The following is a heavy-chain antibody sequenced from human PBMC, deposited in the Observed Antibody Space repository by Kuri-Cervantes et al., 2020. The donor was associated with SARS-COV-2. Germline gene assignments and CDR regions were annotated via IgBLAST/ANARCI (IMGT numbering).Heavy chain of an antibody. CDR2: INSDGSST. Sequence: GESLKISCAASGFTFSSYWMHWVRQAPGKGLVWVSRINSDGSSTSYADSVKGRFTISRDNAKNTLYLQMNSLRAEDTAVYYCARWQRRRGCYSDFDYWGQGTLVTVSS. CDR3: ARWQRRRGCYSDFDY. CDR1: GFTFSSYW. D-gene: IGHD2-15*01. V-gene: IGHV3-74*01. J-gene: IGHJ4*02.